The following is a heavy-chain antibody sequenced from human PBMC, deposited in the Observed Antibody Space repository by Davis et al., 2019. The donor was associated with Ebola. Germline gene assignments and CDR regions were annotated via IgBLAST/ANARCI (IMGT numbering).Heavy chain of an antibody. D-gene: IGHD6-13*01. V-gene: IGHV5-51*01. Sequence: GESLKISCKGSGYSFTSYWIGWVRQMPGKGLEWMGIIYPGDSDTRYSPSFQGQVTISADKSISTAYLQWSSLKASDTAMYYCARLDSSSWSPYYYYGMDVWGQGTMVTVSS. CDR3: ARLDSSSWSPYYYYGMDV. CDR1: GYSFTSYW. CDR2: IYPGDSDT. J-gene: IGHJ6*02.